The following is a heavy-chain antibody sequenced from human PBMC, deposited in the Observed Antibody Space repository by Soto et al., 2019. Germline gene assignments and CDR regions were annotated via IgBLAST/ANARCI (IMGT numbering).Heavy chain of an antibody. CDR1: GGSISSSNYY. Sequence: QLQLQESGPGLVKPSETLSLTCTVSGGSISSSNYYWGWIRQPPGKGLEWIGSIYYSGSTYYNPSLKSRVTISVDTSKNQFSLKLSSVTAADTAVYYCARHQMVTSSGFDYWGQGTLVTVSS. D-gene: IGHD2-21*02. CDR3: ARHQMVTSSGFDY. V-gene: IGHV4-39*01. CDR2: IYYSGST. J-gene: IGHJ4*02.